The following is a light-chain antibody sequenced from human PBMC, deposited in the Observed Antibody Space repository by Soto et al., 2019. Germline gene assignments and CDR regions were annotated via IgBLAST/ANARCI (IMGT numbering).Light chain of an antibody. Sequence: QSVLTQPASVSGSRGQSITISCTGTSSDVGGYNYVSWYQQHPDKAPKLMIYEVSNRPSGVSNRFSGSKSGNTASLTISGLQSEDEGNYYCSSYTRGSTLVFGGGTKLTVL. CDR3: SSYTRGSTLV. CDR2: EVS. CDR1: SSDVGGYNY. V-gene: IGLV2-14*01. J-gene: IGLJ3*02.